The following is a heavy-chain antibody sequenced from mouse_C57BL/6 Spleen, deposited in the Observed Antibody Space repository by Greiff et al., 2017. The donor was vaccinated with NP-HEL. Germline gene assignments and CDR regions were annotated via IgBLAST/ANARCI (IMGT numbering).Heavy chain of an antibody. Sequence: QVTLKVSGPGLVAPSQSLSITCTVSGFSLTSYAISWVRQPPGKGLEWLGVIWTGGGTNYNSALKSRLSISKDNSKSQVFLKMNSLQTDDTARYYCARMLEIYYYGSSYWYFDVWGTGTTVTVSS. J-gene: IGHJ1*03. CDR2: IWTGGGT. CDR1: GFSLTSYA. CDR3: ARMLEIYYYGSSYWYFDV. D-gene: IGHD1-1*01. V-gene: IGHV2-9-1*01.